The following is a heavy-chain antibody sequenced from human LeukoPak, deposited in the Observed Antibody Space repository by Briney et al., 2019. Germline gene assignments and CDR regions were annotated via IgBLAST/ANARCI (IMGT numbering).Heavy chain of an antibody. D-gene: IGHD7-27*01. CDR2: IYHSGST. Sequence: PSETLSLTCTVSGGSISSGGYYWSWIRQPPGKGLEWIGYIYHSGSTYYNPSLKSRVTISVDRSKNQFSLKLSSVTAADTAVYYCATLQRKTGINYYYYMDVWGKGTTVTVSS. V-gene: IGHV4-30-2*01. J-gene: IGHJ6*03. CDR1: GGSISSGGYY. CDR3: ATLQRKTGINYYYYMDV.